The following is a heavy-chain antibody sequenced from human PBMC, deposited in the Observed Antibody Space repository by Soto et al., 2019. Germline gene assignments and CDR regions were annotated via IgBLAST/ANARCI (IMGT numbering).Heavy chain of an antibody. Sequence: GGSLRLSCAASAFTFSSYAMSWVRHAPGKGLEWVSAISGSGGSTYYADSVKGRFTISRDNSKNTLYLQMNSLRAEDTTVCYCAKDTEADIVTLFDYWGQGTLVTVSS. D-gene: IGHD6-19*01. V-gene: IGHV3-23*01. J-gene: IGHJ4*02. CDR3: AKDTEADIVTLFDY. CDR1: AFTFSSYA. CDR2: ISGSGGST.